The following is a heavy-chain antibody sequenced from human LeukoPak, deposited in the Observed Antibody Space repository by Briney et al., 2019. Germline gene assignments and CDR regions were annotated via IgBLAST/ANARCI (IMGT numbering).Heavy chain of an antibody. D-gene: IGHD3-22*01. V-gene: IGHV5-51*01. CDR1: GYSFTSYW. J-gene: IGHJ3*02. Sequence: GESLKISCKGSGYSFTSYWIGWVRQMPGKGLEWMGIIYPGDSDTRYSPSFQGQVTISADKSISTAYPQWSSLKASDTAMYYCARQIDSSGYYDDAFDIWGQGTMVTVSS. CDR2: IYPGDSDT. CDR3: ARQIDSSGYYDDAFDI.